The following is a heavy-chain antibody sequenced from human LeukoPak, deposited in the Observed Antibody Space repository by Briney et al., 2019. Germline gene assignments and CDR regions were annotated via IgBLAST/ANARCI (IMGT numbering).Heavy chain of an antibody. CDR2: INPKSGGT. J-gene: IGHJ4*02. D-gene: IGHD3-10*01. CDR1: GYTFITYS. V-gene: IGHV1-2*02. CDR3: ARDSAEGTAMVRGVNRFDY. Sequence: VASVKVSCKASGYTFITYSIHWVRQAPGQGLEWMGWINPKSGGTNNAQKFQGRVTMTRDTSIGTVYMELTSLGSDDTAVYYCARDSAEGTAMVRGVNRFDYWGQGTLVTVSS.